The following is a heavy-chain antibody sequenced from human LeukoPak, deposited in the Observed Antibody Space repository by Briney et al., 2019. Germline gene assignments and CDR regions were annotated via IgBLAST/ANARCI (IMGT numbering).Heavy chain of an antibody. CDR2: IKQDGSEK. Sequence: PGGSLRLSCAASGFTFSSYWMSWVRQAPGKGLEWVANIKQDGSEKYYVDSAKGRFTISRDNAKNSLYLQMNSLRAEDTAVYYCARDWEQLVYDYWGQGTLVTVSS. V-gene: IGHV3-7*01. CDR1: GFTFSSYW. D-gene: IGHD6-13*01. CDR3: ARDWEQLVYDY. J-gene: IGHJ4*02.